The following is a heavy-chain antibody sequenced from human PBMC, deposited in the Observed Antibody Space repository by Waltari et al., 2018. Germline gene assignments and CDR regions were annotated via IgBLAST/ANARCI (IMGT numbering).Heavy chain of an antibody. Sequence: QVQLVQSGAEVKKPGASVKVSCKACGYTFTGYYMHWVRQAPGQGLEWMGWINPNSGGTNYAQKFQGWVTMTRDTSISTAYMELSSLRSDDTAVYYCARDTGQRYFDWSNMGAAYYYGMDVWVQGTTVTVSS. CDR3: ARDTGQRYFDWSNMGAAYYYGMDV. CDR1: GYTFTGYY. CDR2: INPNSGGT. D-gene: IGHD3-9*01. V-gene: IGHV1-2*04. J-gene: IGHJ6*02.